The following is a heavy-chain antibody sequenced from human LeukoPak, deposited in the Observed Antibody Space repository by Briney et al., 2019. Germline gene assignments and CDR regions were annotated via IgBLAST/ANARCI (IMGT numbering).Heavy chain of an antibody. V-gene: IGHV4-39*07. CDR3: ASLFGVVTADEPDDAFDI. D-gene: IGHD2-21*02. CDR2: IYHSGST. J-gene: IGHJ3*02. CDR1: GGSISSSSYY. Sequence: PSETLCLTCTVSGGSISSSSYYWGWIRQPPGKGLEWIGEIYHSGSTNYNPSLKSRVTISVDKSKNQFSLKLSSVAAADTAVYYCASLFGVVTADEPDDAFDIWGQGTMVTVSS.